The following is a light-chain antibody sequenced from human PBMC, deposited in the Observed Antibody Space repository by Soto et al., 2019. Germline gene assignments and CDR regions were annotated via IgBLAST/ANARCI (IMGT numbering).Light chain of an antibody. CDR3: QQGYTKSPLT. CDR1: QSISSY. V-gene: IGKV1-39*01. Sequence: DIQMSQSPSSLSASVGDRVTITCRASQSISSYLNWYQQKPGKAPKLLIYAASSLQSGVPSRLSGSGSGTDFTLTISSLQAEDFATYYCQQGYTKSPLTFAGGTKVDI. CDR2: AAS. J-gene: IGKJ4*01.